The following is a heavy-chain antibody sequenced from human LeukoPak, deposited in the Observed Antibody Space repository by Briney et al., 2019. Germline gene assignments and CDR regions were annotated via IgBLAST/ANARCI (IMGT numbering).Heavy chain of an antibody. CDR2: IYHSGST. CDR3: ARIGYCSSTSCYPGPLFAFDI. D-gene: IGHD2-2*01. Sequence: PSQTLSLTCAVSGGSISSGGYSWSWIRQPPGKGLEWIGYIYHSGSTYYNPSLKSRVTISVDRSKNQFSLKLRSVTAADTAVYYCARIGYCSSTSCYPGPLFAFDIWGQGTMVTVSS. CDR1: GGSISSGGYS. J-gene: IGHJ3*02. V-gene: IGHV4-30-2*01.